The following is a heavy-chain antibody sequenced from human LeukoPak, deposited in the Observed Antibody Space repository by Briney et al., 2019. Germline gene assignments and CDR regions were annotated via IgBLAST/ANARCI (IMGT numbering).Heavy chain of an antibody. V-gene: IGHV4-59*01. J-gene: IGHJ4*02. CDR3: ARGVAPQLLFDY. CDR2: IYYSWST. D-gene: IGHD3-10*01. Sequence: SETLSLTCTVSGGSISSYYWSWIRQPPGKGLELIGYIYYSWSTNYNPSLKSRVTISVDTSKNQFSLKLSSVTAADTAVYYCARGVAPQLLFDYWGQGTLVTVSS. CDR1: GGSISSYY.